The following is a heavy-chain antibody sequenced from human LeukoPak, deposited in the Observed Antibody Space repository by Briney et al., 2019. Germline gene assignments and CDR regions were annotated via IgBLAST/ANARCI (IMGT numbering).Heavy chain of an antibody. CDR2: ISGSGGST. Sequence: PGGSLRLSCAVSGFTFSSYAMSWVRQAPGKGLEWVSAISGSGGSTYYADSVKGRFTISRDDSKNTLYLQMNSLRAEDTAVYYCASTMITFGGVIVRFDYWGQGTLVTVSS. J-gene: IGHJ4*02. CDR1: GFTFSSYA. D-gene: IGHD3-16*02. V-gene: IGHV3-23*01. CDR3: ASTMITFGGVIVRFDY.